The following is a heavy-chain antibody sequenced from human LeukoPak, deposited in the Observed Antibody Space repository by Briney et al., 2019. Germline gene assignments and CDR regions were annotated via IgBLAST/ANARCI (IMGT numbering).Heavy chain of an antibody. CDR2: ISSSSSTI. J-gene: IGHJ3*02. Sequence: GGSLRLSCAASGFTFSSYSMNWVRHAPGKGLEWVSYISSSSSTIYYADSVKGRFTISRDNAKNSLYLQMNSLRAEDTAVYYCAKDGDFDAFDIWGQGTMVTVSS. CDR1: GFTFSSYS. D-gene: IGHD4-17*01. V-gene: IGHV3-48*01. CDR3: AKDGDFDAFDI.